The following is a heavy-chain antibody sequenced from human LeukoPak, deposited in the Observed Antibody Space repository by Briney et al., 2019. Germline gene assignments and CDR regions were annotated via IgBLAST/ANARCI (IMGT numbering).Heavy chain of an antibody. CDR2: SSSSGGST. D-gene: IGHD6-6*01. CDR3: AKDTSLSRQAYYYYGMDV. Sequence: GGSLRLSCAASGFTFSSYAMSWVRQAPGKGLEWVSASSSSGGSTYYADSVKGRFTISRDNSKNTLYLQMNSLRAEDTAVYYCAKDTSLSRQAYYYYGMDVWGQGTTVTVSS. J-gene: IGHJ6*02. V-gene: IGHV3-23*01. CDR1: GFTFSSYA.